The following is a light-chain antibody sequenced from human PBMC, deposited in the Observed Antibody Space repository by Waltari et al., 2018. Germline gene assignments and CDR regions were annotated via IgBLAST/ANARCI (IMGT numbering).Light chain of an antibody. CDR3: QVWDSSSDHRV. J-gene: IGLJ2*01. CDR2: DDG. Sequence: SYVLTQPPSVSVAPGQTARITCGGNNIGSKSVHCYQQKPGQAPVLVVYDDGDRPSGIPERFSGSNSGNTATLTISRVEAGDEADYYCQVWDSSSDHRVFGGGTKLTVL. V-gene: IGLV3-21*02. CDR1: NIGSKS.